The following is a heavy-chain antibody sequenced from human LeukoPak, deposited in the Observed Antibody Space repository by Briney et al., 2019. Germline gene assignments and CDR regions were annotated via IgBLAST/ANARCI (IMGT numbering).Heavy chain of an antibody. V-gene: IGHV1-18*01. CDR3: AKERSRDGYNRDY. D-gene: IGHD5-24*01. J-gene: IGHJ4*02. Sequence: RLQGRVTMTTDTSTTTAYMELRSLRSDDTAVYYCAKERSRDGYNRDYWGQGTLVTVSS.